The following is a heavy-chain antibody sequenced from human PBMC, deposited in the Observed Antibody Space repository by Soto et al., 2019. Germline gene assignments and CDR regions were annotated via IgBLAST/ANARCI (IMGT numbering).Heavy chain of an antibody. J-gene: IGHJ5*02. CDR2: IYYSWST. V-gene: IGHV4-30-4*01. Sequence: SETLSLPCAVSGGSLSSGDCYWSWIRQPPGKGLEWIWYIYYSWSTYYNPSLKSRVTIPVDTSKNQFSLKLSSVTAADTAVYYCASARTYNWFDPWGQGTLVTVSS. CDR3: ASARTYNWFDP. CDR1: GGSLSSGDCY.